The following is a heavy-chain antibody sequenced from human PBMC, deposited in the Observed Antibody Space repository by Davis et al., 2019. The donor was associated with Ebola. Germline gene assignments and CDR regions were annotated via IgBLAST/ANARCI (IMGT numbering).Heavy chain of an antibody. V-gene: IGHV3-53*01. CDR3: ARRLPYYSYGMDV. Sequence: GESLKISCAASGFTVSSNYMSWVRQAPGKGLEWVSVIYNGGSTYYADSVKGRFTISRDNSKNTLYLQMNSLRAEDTAVYFCARRLPYYSYGMDVWGQGTTVTVSS. D-gene: IGHD3-10*01. CDR2: IYNGGST. CDR1: GFTVSSNY. J-gene: IGHJ6*02.